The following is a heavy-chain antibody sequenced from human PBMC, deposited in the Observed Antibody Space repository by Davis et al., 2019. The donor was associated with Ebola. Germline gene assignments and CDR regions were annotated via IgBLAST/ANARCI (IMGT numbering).Heavy chain of an antibody. Sequence: SKTLSLTCTVSGGSISSYYWSWIRQPPGKGLEWIGYIYYSGSTNYNPSLKSRVTISVDTSKNQFSLKLSSVTAADTAVYYCARETLIGSSTSFYYYYGMDVWGQGTTVTVSS. V-gene: IGHV4-59*01. CDR1: GGSISSYY. D-gene: IGHD2-2*01. CDR2: IYYSGST. J-gene: IGHJ6*02. CDR3: ARETLIGSSTSFYYYYGMDV.